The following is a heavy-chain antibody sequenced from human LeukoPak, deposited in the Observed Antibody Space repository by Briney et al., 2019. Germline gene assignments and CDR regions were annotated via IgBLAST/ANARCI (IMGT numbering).Heavy chain of an antibody. V-gene: IGHV4-59*01. CDR1: GDSINSNY. CDR2: MYYSGSA. CDR3: ARGSAYGYVRLAEY. J-gene: IGHJ4*02. Sequence: TSETLSLTCTFPGDSINSNYWSWIRQPPGKGLEWIGYMYYSGSANYNPSLKSRVTISIDTSKNQFSLKLLSVTAADTAVYYCARGSAYGYVRLAEYWGQGTLVTVSS. D-gene: IGHD3-10*02.